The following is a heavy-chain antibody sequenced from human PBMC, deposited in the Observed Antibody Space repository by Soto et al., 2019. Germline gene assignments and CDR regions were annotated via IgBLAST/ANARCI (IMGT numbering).Heavy chain of an antibody. CDR2: IYYSGST. V-gene: IGHV4-31*03. CDR1: GGSISSGGYY. D-gene: IGHD6-13*01. CDR3: ARDLPTPAAGLVGLGFDP. Sequence: PSETLSLTCTVSGGSISSGGYYWSWIRQHPGKGMEWIGYIYYSGSTYYNPSLKSRVTISVDTSKNQFSLKLSSVTAADTAVYYCARDLPTPAAGLVGLGFDPWGQGTLVTVSS. J-gene: IGHJ5*02.